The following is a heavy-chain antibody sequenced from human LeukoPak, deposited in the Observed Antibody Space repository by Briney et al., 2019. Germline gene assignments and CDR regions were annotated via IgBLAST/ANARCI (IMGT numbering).Heavy chain of an antibody. J-gene: IGHJ4*02. CDR3: AKADRWYGSSGYYFY. Sequence: PGGSLRLSCAASGFTFSSYWMSWVRQAPGKGLEWVANIKQDGSEKYYVDSVKGRFTISRDNAKNSLYLQMNSLRAEDTAVYYCAKADRWYGSSGYYFYWGQGTLVIVSS. CDR2: IKQDGSEK. D-gene: IGHD3-22*01. V-gene: IGHV3-7*03. CDR1: GFTFSSYW.